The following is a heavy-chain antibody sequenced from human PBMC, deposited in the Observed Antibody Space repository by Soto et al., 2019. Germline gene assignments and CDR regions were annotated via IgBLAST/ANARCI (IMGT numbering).Heavy chain of an antibody. Sequence: QLQLQESGSGLVKPSQTLSLTCAVSGGSISSGGYSWSWIRQPPGKGLEWIGYIYHSGSTYYNTSLKRRVPISVDRSKNQFSLKLSSVTAADTAVYYCARRRGFPYYYGMDVWCQGTTVTVSS. CDR1: GGSISSGGYS. CDR3: ARRRGFPYYYGMDV. CDR2: IYHSGST. J-gene: IGHJ6*02. V-gene: IGHV4-30-2*01. D-gene: IGHD5-12*01.